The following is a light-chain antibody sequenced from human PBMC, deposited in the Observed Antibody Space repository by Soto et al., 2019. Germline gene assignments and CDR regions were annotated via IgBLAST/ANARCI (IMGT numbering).Light chain of an antibody. J-gene: IGKJ2*01. CDR1: QSVLYSSNNKNY. CDR3: QQYYSTPYT. Sequence: DIVMTLCPDSLAVALGERATINCKSSQSVLYSSNNKNYLAWYQQKPGQPPKLLIYWASTRESGVPDRFSGSGSGTDVTLTISSLQAEDVAVYYCQQYYSTPYTFGQGTKLEIK. V-gene: IGKV4-1*01. CDR2: WAS.